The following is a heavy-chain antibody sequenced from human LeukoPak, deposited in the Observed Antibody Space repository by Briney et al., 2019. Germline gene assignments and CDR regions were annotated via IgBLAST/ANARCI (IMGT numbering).Heavy chain of an antibody. CDR1: GGDISSYY. CDR2: IYYSGTT. D-gene: IGHD6-19*01. V-gene: IGHV4-59*01. Sequence: AETLSLTCTVPGGDISSYYWSWIRQPPGKGLEWIGYIYYSGTTTYNPSLKSRVTISLDTSNKQFSLKLSSVTAADTAVYYCARVIAVAGGVPPRYFDYWVQGTLVTVSS. CDR3: ARVIAVAGGVPPRYFDY. J-gene: IGHJ4*02.